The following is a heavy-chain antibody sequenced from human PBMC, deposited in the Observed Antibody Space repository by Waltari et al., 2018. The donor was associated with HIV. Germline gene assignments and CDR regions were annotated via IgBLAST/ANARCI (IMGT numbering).Heavy chain of an antibody. Sequence: VRVQASGPGLVRPSAALPHTRSGNGASLRWYYLSWTRQILAKNGTDANNLEWLGRMYVGGSPEYRGGVKNRLTMSTDTSKNQVSLRLKSVTAADTAMYYCVKSKFSGVMPADYYDVWGPGTLVTVAS. V-gene: IGHV4-4*07. CDR3: VKSKFSGVMPADYYDV. J-gene: IGHJ4*02. D-gene: IGHD3-16*01. CDR1: GASLRWYY. CDR2: MYVGGSP.